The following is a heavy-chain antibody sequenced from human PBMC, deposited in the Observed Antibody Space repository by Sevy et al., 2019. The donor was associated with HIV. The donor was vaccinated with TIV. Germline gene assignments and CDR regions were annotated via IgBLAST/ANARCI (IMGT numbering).Heavy chain of an antibody. CDR1: GFTFDDYA. J-gene: IGHJ4*02. CDR2: ISWNSGSI. Sequence: GGSLRLSCAASGFTFDDYAMHWVRQAPGKGLEWVSGISWNSGSIGYADSVKGRFTISRDNAKNSLYLQMNSLRAEDTALYYCAKAVYDSSGYHQDWGQGTLVTVSS. D-gene: IGHD3-22*01. V-gene: IGHV3-9*01. CDR3: AKAVYDSSGYHQD.